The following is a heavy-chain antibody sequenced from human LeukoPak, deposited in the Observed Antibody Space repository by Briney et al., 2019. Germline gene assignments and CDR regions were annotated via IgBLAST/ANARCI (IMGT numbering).Heavy chain of an antibody. CDR2: IYTSGST. Sequence: SETLSLTCTVSGGSISSYYWSWIRQPAGKGLEWIGRIYTSGSTNYNPSLKSRVTMSIDTSKNQFSLKLSSVTAADTAVYYCARAHLVGRPPFYYYYGMDVWGQGTTVTVSS. V-gene: IGHV4-4*07. CDR1: GGSISSYY. J-gene: IGHJ6*02. D-gene: IGHD1-14*01. CDR3: ARAHLVGRPPFYYYYGMDV.